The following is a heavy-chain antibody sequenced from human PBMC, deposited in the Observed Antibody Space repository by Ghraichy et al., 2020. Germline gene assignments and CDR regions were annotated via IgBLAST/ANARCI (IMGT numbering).Heavy chain of an antibody. CDR1: GYTFTSYG. D-gene: IGHD4-17*01. Sequence: ASVKVSCKASGYTFTSYGISWVRQAPGQGLEWMGWISAYNGNTNYAQKLQGRVTMTTDTSTSTAYMELRSLRSDDTAVYYCARDYGDYGKWYFDLWGHGTLVTVSS. CDR3: ARDYGDYGKWYFDL. V-gene: IGHV1-18*01. CDR2: ISAYNGNT. J-gene: IGHJ2*01.